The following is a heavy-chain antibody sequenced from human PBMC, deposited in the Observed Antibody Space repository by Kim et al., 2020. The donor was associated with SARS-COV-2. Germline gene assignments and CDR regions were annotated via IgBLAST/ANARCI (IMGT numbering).Heavy chain of an antibody. CDR3: TRDQYHGVALYYYGMDV. V-gene: IGHV3-49*03. J-gene: IGHJ6*02. CDR1: GFTFGDYA. CDR2: IRSKAYGGTT. D-gene: IGHD3-3*01. Sequence: GGSLRLSCTASGFTFGDYAMSWFRQAPGKGLEWVGFIRSKAYGGTTEYAASVKGRFTISRDDSKSIAYLQMNSLKTEDTAVYYCTRDQYHGVALYYYGMDVWGQGTTVTVSS.